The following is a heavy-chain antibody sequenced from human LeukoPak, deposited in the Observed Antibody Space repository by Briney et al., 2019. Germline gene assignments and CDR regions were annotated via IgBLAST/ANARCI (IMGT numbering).Heavy chain of an antibody. CDR2: IIPIFSTA. CDR1: GYTFTGYY. Sequence: ASVKVSCKASGYTFTGYYMHWVRQAPGQGLEWMGGIIPIFSTANYAQKFQGRVTITTDESTSTAYMELSSLRSEDTAVYYCARDRYGVGATRTFDYWGQGTLVTVSS. D-gene: IGHD1-26*01. J-gene: IGHJ4*02. CDR3: ARDRYGVGATRTFDY. V-gene: IGHV1-69*05.